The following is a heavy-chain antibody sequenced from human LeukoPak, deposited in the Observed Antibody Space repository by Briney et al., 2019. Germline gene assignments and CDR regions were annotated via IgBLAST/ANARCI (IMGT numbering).Heavy chain of an antibody. CDR3: ARDSSSWYGGFDY. CDR1: GGSISSYY. Sequence: SETLSLTCTVSGGSISSYYWSWMRQPPGKGLEWIGYIYYSGSTNYNPSLKSRVTISIDTSKNQFSLKLSSVTAADTAVYYCARDSSSWYGGFDYWGQGTLVTVSS. CDR2: IYYSGST. D-gene: IGHD6-13*01. J-gene: IGHJ4*02. V-gene: IGHV4-59*01.